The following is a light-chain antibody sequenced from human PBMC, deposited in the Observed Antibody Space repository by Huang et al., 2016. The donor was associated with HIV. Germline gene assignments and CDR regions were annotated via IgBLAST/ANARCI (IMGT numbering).Light chain of an antibody. V-gene: IGKV3-20*01. CDR1: QSISGTY. J-gene: IGKJ2*01. Sequence: EIVLTQSPGTLSLSPGEGATLSCRASQSISGTYLAWYQQKPGQAPRLRIYGESSRATGIPDRFSGSGSGTDFTLTISRLEPEDFAVYYCQQYGSSLYTFGQGTKVEIK. CDR2: GES. CDR3: QQYGSSLYT.